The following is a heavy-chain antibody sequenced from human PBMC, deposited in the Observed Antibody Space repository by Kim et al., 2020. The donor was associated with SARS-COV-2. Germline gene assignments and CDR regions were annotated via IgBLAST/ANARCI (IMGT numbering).Heavy chain of an antibody. Sequence: GGSLRLSCAASGFTFSSYSMNWVRQAPGKGLEWVSSISSSSSYIYYADSVKGRFTISRDNAKNSLYLQMNSLRAEDTAVYYCARNGAGYYDSSGYYLPGYYYYGMDVWGQGTTVTVSS. D-gene: IGHD3-22*01. CDR2: ISSSSSYI. V-gene: IGHV3-21*01. J-gene: IGHJ6*02. CDR1: GFTFSSYS. CDR3: ARNGAGYYDSSGYYLPGYYYYGMDV.